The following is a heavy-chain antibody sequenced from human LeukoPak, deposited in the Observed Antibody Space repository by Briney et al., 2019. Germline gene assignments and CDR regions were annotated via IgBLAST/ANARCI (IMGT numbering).Heavy chain of an antibody. CDR3: ARAVTYCGGDCSLWGMDV. CDR2: IYYSGST. CDR1: GGSVSSGSYY. D-gene: IGHD2-21*02. Sequence: SETLSLTCTVSGGSVSSGSYYWSWIRQPPGKGLEWIGYIYYSGSTNYNPSLKSRVTISVDTSKNQFSLKLSSVTAADTAVYYCARAVTYCGGDCSLWGMDVWGQGTTVTVSS. J-gene: IGHJ6*02. V-gene: IGHV4-61*01.